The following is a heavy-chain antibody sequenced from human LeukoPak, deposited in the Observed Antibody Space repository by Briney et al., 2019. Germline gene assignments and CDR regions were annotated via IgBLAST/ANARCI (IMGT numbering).Heavy chain of an antibody. Sequence: GGSLRLSCAASGFTFNTYSLNWVRQAPGKGLEWVSYISSSSTIYYADSVKGRFTISRDNSKNTLYLQMNSLRAEDTAVYYCAKDMGGNSAFDYWGQGTLVTVSS. D-gene: IGHD4-23*01. J-gene: IGHJ4*02. V-gene: IGHV3-48*01. CDR3: AKDMGGNSAFDY. CDR1: GFTFNTYS. CDR2: ISSSSTI.